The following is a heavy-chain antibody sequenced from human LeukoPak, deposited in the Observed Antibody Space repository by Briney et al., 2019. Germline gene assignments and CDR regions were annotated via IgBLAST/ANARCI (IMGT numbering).Heavy chain of an antibody. Sequence: GGSLRLSCAASGFTFSSYGMHWVRQAPGKGLEWVSAISGSGGSTYYADSVKGRFTISRDNSKNTLYLQMNSLRAEDTAVYYCAKDQYFDWFYYFDYWGQGTLVTVSS. V-gene: IGHV3-23*01. J-gene: IGHJ4*02. CDR1: GFTFSSYG. CDR2: ISGSGGST. D-gene: IGHD3-9*01. CDR3: AKDQYFDWFYYFDY.